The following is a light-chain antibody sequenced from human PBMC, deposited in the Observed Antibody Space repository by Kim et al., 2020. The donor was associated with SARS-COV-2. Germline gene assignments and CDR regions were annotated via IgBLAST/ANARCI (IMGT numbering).Light chain of an antibody. CDR3: QQLNSLPLT. J-gene: IGKJ4*01. CDR1: QGASTY. Sequence: ASVGDRATITCRASQGASTYLAWYQQKPAKAPKLLIYAASTLQSGVPSRFSGSGSGTHFTLTISSLQAEDFATYYCQQLNSLPLTFGGGTKVDIK. V-gene: IGKV1-9*01. CDR2: AAS.